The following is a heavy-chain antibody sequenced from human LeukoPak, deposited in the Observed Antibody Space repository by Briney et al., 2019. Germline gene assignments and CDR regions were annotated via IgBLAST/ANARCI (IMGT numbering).Heavy chain of an antibody. CDR3: ARDDPTAGDPQFDY. V-gene: IGHV3-21*01. Sequence: GGSLRLSCAASGFTFSSYAMSWVRQAPGKGLEWVSSISSGSSYIFYADSVKGRFTISRDNAKNSLYLQMHSLRAEDTAVYYCARDDPTAGDPQFDYWGQGTLVTVSS. J-gene: IGHJ4*02. D-gene: IGHD6-25*01. CDR1: GFTFSSYA. CDR2: ISSGSSYI.